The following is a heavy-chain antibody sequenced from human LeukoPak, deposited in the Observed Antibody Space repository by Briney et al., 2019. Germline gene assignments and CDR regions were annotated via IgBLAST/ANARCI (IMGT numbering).Heavy chain of an antibody. J-gene: IGHJ4*02. Sequence: TSETLSLTCAVSGDSISNSYWSWFRQPAGKGLEWIGRISPTGSANSNPSLKSRVTMSVDTSKNQFSLRLTSVTAADTAVYYCAREWSSWSYFDYWGQGTLVTVSS. CDR3: AREWSSWSYFDY. V-gene: IGHV4-4*07. CDR2: ISPTGSA. CDR1: GDSISNSY. D-gene: IGHD6-13*01.